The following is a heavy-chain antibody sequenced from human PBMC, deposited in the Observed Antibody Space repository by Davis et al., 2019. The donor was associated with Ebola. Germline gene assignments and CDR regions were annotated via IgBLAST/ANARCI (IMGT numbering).Heavy chain of an antibody. J-gene: IGHJ4*02. V-gene: IGHV4-30-4*08. Sequence: MPSETLSLTCTVSGGSISTGDFYWSSIRQPPGKGLEWIGYIYSGGSTYYNPSLQSRVIISLDTPKNQFSLKVSSVTAADTAVYYGGGLYGGNQFDYWGQGTLVTVSS. CDR3: GGLYGGNQFDY. D-gene: IGHD4-23*01. CDR2: IYSGGST. CDR1: GGSISTGDFY.